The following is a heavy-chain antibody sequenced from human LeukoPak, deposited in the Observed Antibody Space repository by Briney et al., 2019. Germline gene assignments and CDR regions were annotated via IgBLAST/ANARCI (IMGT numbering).Heavy chain of an antibody. D-gene: IGHD2-2*02. Sequence: SETLSLTCTVSGGSISSGYYYWSWIRQPAGKGLEWIGRMYTSGSTEYNPSLNSRFTISVDTSKNQFSLKLSSVTAADTAVYYCTRSRERYCTSGSCYIDLQARWGQGTQVTVSS. CDR3: TRSRERYCTSGSCYIDLQAR. CDR2: MYTSGST. CDR1: GGSISSGYYY. V-gene: IGHV4-61*02. J-gene: IGHJ4*02.